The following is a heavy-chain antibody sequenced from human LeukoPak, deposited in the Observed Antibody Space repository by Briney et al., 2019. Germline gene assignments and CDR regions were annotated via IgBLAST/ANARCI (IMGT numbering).Heavy chain of an antibody. Sequence: ASVKVSCKASGYTFTGYYMHWVRQAPGQGLEWMGRINPNSGGTNYAQKFQGRVTMTRDTSISTAYMELSRLRSDDTAVYYCARGGLRGFWSGNFDYWGQGTLVTVSS. J-gene: IGHJ4*02. CDR1: GYTFTGYY. D-gene: IGHD3-3*01. CDR2: INPNSGGT. V-gene: IGHV1-2*06. CDR3: ARGGLRGFWSGNFDY.